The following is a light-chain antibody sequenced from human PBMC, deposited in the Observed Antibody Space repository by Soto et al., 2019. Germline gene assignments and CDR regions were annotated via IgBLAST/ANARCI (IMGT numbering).Light chain of an antibody. Sequence: DIQMTQSPSTLSASVGDRVTITCRASQSFCRWLARYQQKPGKAPKLPIYKASTLESGVPSRFRGSGSGTEFPLTIISLLPYDFATYYCQSYYSYSPLTLGQGTKLEVE. CDR2: KAS. CDR1: QSFCRW. CDR3: QSYYSYSPLT. J-gene: IGKJ1*01. V-gene: IGKV1-5*03.